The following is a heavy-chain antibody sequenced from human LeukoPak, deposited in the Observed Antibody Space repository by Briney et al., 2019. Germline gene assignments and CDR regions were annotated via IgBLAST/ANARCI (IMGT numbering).Heavy chain of an antibody. Sequence: GRSLRLSCTASGFTFGDYAMSWVRQAPGKGLEWVSAISGSGSSTYYADSVKGRFTISRDNSKDTLYLQMNSLGAEDTAVYYCAKGKTVAGTGGHNFDYWGQGTLVTVSS. J-gene: IGHJ4*02. V-gene: IGHV3-23*01. CDR1: GFTFGDYA. CDR2: ISGSGSST. CDR3: AKGKTVAGTGGHNFDY. D-gene: IGHD6-19*01.